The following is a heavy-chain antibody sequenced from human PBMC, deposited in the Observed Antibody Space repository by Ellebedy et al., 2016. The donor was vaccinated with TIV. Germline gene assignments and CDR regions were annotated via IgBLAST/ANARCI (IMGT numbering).Heavy chain of an antibody. CDR1: GGSFSGYY. V-gene: IGHV4-59*12. CDR3: ARVVANYSPYYYGMDV. CDR2: IYYSGST. J-gene: IGHJ6*02. Sequence: SETLSLXCAVYGGSFSGYYWSWIRQPPGKGLEWIGYIYYSGSTNYNPSLKSRVTISVDTSKNQFSLKLSSVTAADTAVYYCARVVANYSPYYYGMDVWGQGTTVTVSS. D-gene: IGHD5-24*01.